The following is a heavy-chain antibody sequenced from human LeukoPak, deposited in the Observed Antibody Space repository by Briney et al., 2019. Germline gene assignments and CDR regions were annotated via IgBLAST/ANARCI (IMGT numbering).Heavy chain of an antibody. CDR1: GFSLSGYW. J-gene: IGHJ4*02. V-gene: IGHV3-7*01. Sequence: AGGSLRLSCTASGFSLSGYWMSWVRQAPGQGLEWVANIGKDGSWIHYADSVKGRFTISRDNAKNSLSLQMNSLRADDTAIYYCARDLDFYATDYWGQGTLVTVSS. CDR2: IGKDGSWI. D-gene: IGHD2/OR15-2a*01. CDR3: ARDLDFYATDY.